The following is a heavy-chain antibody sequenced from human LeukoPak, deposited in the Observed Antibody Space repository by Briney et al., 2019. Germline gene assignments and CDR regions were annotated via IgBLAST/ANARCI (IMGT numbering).Heavy chain of an antibody. CDR3: AKAHCSSTSCYSHY. D-gene: IGHD2-2*01. CDR2: ISGSGGST. CDR1: GFTFSSYA. J-gene: IGHJ4*02. V-gene: IGHV3-23*01. Sequence: GGSLRLSCAASGFTFSSYAMSWVRQASGKGLEWVSAISGSGGSTYYADSVKGRFTISRDNSKNTLYLQMNSLRAEDTAVYYCAKAHCSSTSCYSHYWGQGTLVTVSS.